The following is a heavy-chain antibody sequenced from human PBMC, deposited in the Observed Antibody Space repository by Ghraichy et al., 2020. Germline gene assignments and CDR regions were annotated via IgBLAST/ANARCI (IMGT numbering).Heavy chain of an antibody. Sequence: LETLSLTCAVYGGSFSGYYWSWIRQPPGKGLEWIGEINHSGSTNYNPSLKSRVTISVDTSKNQFSLKLSSVTAADTAVYYCSALLNCSSTSCYPGDAFDIWGQGTMVTVSS. CDR1: GGSFSGYY. J-gene: IGHJ3*02. CDR3: SALLNCSSTSCYPGDAFDI. V-gene: IGHV4-34*01. D-gene: IGHD2-2*01. CDR2: INHSGST.